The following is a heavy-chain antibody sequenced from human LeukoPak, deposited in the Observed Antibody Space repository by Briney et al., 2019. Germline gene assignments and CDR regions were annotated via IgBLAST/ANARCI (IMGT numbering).Heavy chain of an antibody. V-gene: IGHV4-30-4*01. CDR2: IYYSGST. J-gene: IGHJ4*02. CDR1: GGSISSGDYY. D-gene: IGHD3-9*01. Sequence: SETLSLTCTVSGGSISSGDYYWSWIRQPPGQGLEWIGYIYYSGSTYYNPSLKSRVTISVDTSKNQFSLKLSSVTAADTAVYYCARVGYSDSHFDYWGQGTLVTVSS. CDR3: ARVGYSDSHFDY.